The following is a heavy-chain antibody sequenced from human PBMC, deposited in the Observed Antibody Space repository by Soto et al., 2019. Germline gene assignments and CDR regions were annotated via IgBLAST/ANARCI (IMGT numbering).Heavy chain of an antibody. D-gene: IGHD6-13*01. J-gene: IGHJ4*02. V-gene: IGHV3-23*01. Sequence: GGSLRLSCAASGFTFSSYAMSWVRQAPGKGLEWVSAISGSGGSTYYADSVKGRFTISRDNSKNTLYLQMNSLRAEDTAVYYCAKEVRVTSSWYAGFFDYWGQGTLVTVSS. CDR1: GFTFSSYA. CDR2: ISGSGGST. CDR3: AKEVRVTSSWYAGFFDY.